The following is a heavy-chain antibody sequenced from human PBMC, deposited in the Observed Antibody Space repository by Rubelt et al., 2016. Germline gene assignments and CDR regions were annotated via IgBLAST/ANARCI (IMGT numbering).Heavy chain of an antibody. J-gene: IGHJ4*02. CDR1: GFSLSTSGMC. Sequence: QVTLRESGPALVKPTQTLTLTCTFSGFSLSTSGMCVSWIRQPPGKALEWLARIDWDADKYYNTSLKTRLTISKDTSKNQLVLKMTNMDPVDTATYYCARISGSRYYFDYWGQGTLVTVSS. CDR2: IDWDADK. CDR3: ARISGSRYYFDY. D-gene: IGHD5-12*01. V-gene: IGHV2-70*15.